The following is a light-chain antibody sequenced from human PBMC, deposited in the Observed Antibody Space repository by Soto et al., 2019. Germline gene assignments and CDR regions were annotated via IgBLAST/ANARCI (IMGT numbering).Light chain of an antibody. CDR2: EVS. Sequence: QSVLTQPASVSGSPGQSITISCTGTSSDIGRYDYVSWYQQHPGKAPKLMISEVSSRPSGVSDRFSGSKSGNTASLSISGLQAEGEADYYCSSDGSSSTPPYVFGTGTKVTVL. V-gene: IGLV2-14*01. CDR1: SSDIGRYDY. J-gene: IGLJ1*01. CDR3: SSDGSSSTPPYV.